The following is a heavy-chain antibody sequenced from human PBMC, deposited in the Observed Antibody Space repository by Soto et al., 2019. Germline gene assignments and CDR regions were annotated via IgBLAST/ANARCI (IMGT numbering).Heavy chain of an antibody. V-gene: IGHV3-30-3*01. D-gene: IGHD1-7*01. CDR1: GFTFSSYA. Sequence: QVQLVESGGGVVQPGRSLRLSCAASGFTFSSYAMHWVRQAPGKGLEWVAVIPYDGSNKYYADSVKGRFTISRDNSKNTLYLQMNSLRAEDTAVYYCARSSGGLELQSFDYWGQGTLVTVSS. CDR3: ARSSGGLELQSFDY. CDR2: IPYDGSNK. J-gene: IGHJ4*02.